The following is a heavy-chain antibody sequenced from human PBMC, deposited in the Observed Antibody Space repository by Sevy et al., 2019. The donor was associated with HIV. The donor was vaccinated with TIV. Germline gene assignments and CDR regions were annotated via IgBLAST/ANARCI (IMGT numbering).Heavy chain of an antibody. V-gene: IGHV1-2*02. J-gene: IGHJ4*02. D-gene: IGHD3-10*01. CDR3: ARSTGSGSYSSPPGYFDY. Sequence: ASVKVSCKASGYTFTGYYMHWVRQAPGQGLEWMGWINPNRGGTNYAQKFQGRVTMTRDTSISTAYMELSRLRSDDTAVYYCARSTGSGSYSSPPGYFDYWGQGTLVTVSS. CDR2: INPNRGGT. CDR1: GYTFTGYY.